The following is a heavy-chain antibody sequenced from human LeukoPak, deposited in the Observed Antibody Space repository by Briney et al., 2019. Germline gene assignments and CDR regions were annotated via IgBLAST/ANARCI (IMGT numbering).Heavy chain of an antibody. V-gene: IGHV4-39*01. CDR1: DGSISSSSSSSF. J-gene: IGHJ4*02. Sequence: SETQSLTCTVSDGSISSSSSSSFWGWIRQPPGKGLEWIGSIDYSGSTYYNPSLKSRVAISADTSTNQFSLKLNSVTAADTAVYYCVRHRRGEPIDSWGQGTLVTVSS. D-gene: IGHD3-16*01. CDR3: VRHRRGEPIDS. CDR2: IDYSGST.